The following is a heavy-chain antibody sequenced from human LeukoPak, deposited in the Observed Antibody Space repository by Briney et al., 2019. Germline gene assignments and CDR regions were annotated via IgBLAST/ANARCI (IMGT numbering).Heavy chain of an antibody. CDR1: GGTFSSYA. CDR2: IIPIFGTA. D-gene: IGHD3-3*02. CDR3: ARHFWSGYYRDY. J-gene: IGHJ4*02. V-gene: IGHV1-69*05. Sequence: ASVKVSCKASGGTFSSYAISWVRQAPGPGLEWMGGIIPIFGTANYAQKFQGRFTITTDESTSTAYMELRSLRSEDTAVYYCARHFWSGYYRDYWGQGTLVTVSS.